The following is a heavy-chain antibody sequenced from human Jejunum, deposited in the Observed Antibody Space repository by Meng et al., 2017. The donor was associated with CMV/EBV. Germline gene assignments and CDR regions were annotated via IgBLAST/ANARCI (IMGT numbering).Heavy chain of an antibody. Sequence: AASGFTFSSFGIHWVRQAPGKGLEWVTFIRYDGSAKYYADSVKGRFTISRDNSKNTLYLHMNSLKAEDTAVYYCAREGAVAGFDYWGQGTLGTVSS. CDR1: GFTFSSFG. V-gene: IGHV3-30*02. CDR3: AREGAVAGFDY. J-gene: IGHJ4*02. CDR2: IRYDGSAK. D-gene: IGHD6-19*01.